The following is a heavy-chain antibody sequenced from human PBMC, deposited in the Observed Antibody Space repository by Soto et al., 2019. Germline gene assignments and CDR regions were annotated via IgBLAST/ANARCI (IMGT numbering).Heavy chain of an antibody. CDR3: ARDRRGYSYGAYYYYYGMDV. CDR1: GFTFSSYW. Sequence: GGSLSLSCAASGFTFSSYWMSWVSQAPGKGLEWVANIKQDGSEKYYVDSVKGRFTISRDNAKNSLYLQMKSLRAEDTAVYYCARDRRGYSYGAYYYYYGMDVWGQGTTATVSS. V-gene: IGHV3-7*01. J-gene: IGHJ6*02. D-gene: IGHD5-18*01. CDR2: IKQDGSEK.